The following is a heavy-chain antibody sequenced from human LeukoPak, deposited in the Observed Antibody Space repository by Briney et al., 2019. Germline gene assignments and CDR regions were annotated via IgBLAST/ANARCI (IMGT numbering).Heavy chain of an antibody. CDR1: GFTFSSDW. V-gene: IGHV3-74*01. J-gene: IGHJ5*02. D-gene: IGHD1-26*01. CDR2: INPAGSST. Sequence: GGSLRLSCAASGFTFSSDWMHWVRQAPGQGLVWVSRINPAGSSTNYADSVKGRFTISRDNAMNTLYLHLNSLRAEDTVVYYCAGGVRGSYGTDLWGQGTLVTVSS. CDR3: AGGVRGSYGTDL.